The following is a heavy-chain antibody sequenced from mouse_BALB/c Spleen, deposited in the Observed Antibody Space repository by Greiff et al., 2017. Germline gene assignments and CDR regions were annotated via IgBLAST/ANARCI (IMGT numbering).Heavy chain of an antibody. D-gene: IGHD3-1*01. CDR2: IYPGDGDT. J-gene: IGHJ2*01. CDR3: ARGGSGYVGYFDY. CDR1: GYAFSSSW. Sequence: QVQLKESGPELVKPGASVKISCKASGYAFSSSWMNWVKQRPGQGLEWIGRIYPGDGDTNYNGKFKGKATLTADKSSSTAYMQLSSLTSVDSAVYFCARGGSGYVGYFDYWGQGTTLTVSS. V-gene: IGHV1-82*01.